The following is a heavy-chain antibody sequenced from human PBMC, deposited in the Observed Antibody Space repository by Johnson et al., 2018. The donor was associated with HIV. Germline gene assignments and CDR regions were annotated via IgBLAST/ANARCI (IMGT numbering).Heavy chain of an antibody. V-gene: IGHV3-20*04. CDR2: INWNGATP. Sequence: VQLVESGGGVARPGGSLRLSCEASGFSFDEYDMSWVRQAPGKGLEWVSGINWNGATPGSADSVKGRFTISRDNAKNSLYLQMNSLRAEDTALYYCARDHLSSRGAFDIWGQGTMVTVSS. CDR3: ARDHLSSRGAFDI. J-gene: IGHJ3*02. CDR1: GFSFDEYD. D-gene: IGHD6-13*01.